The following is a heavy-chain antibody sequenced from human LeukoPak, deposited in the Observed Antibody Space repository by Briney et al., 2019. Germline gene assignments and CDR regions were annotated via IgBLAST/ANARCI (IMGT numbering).Heavy chain of an antibody. Sequence: PGGSLRLSCAASGFTFDDYGMSWVRQAPGKGLEWIGSIYHSGSTYYNPSLKSRVTISVDTSKNQFSLKLSSVTAADTAVYYCARVAATFGYFDYWGQGTLVTASS. CDR3: ARVAATFGYFDY. CDR2: IYHSGST. V-gene: IGHV4-38-2*01. J-gene: IGHJ4*02. D-gene: IGHD6-13*01. CDR1: GFTFDDYG.